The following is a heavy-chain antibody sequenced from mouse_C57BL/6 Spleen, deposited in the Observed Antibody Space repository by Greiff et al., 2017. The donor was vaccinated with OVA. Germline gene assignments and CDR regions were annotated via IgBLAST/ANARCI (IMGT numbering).Heavy chain of an antibody. CDR2: FYPGSGSI. V-gene: IGHV1-62-2*01. Sequence: QVHVKQSGAELVKPGASVKLSCKASGYTFTEYTIHWVKQRSGQGLEWIGWFYPGSGSIKYNEKFKDKATLTADKSSSTVYMELSRLTSEDSAVYFGARHEDKVEDWDFEVWGTGTTVTVSS. CDR3: ARHEDKVEDWDFEV. CDR1: GYTFTEYT. D-gene: IGHD1-1*01. J-gene: IGHJ1*03.